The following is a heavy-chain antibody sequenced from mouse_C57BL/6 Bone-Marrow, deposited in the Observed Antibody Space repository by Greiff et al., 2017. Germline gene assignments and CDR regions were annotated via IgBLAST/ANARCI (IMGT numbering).Heavy chain of an antibody. CDR2: ISSGGDYI. V-gene: IGHV5-9-1*02. Sequence: EVHLVESGEGLVKPGGSLKLSCAASGFTFSSYAMSWVRQTPEKRLEWVAYISSGGDYIYYADNVKGRFTLSRDKARNTLYRQMSSLKSEDTAMYYCTRETSGGYFDVWGTGTTVTVSS. CDR1: GFTFSSYA. CDR3: TRETSGGYFDV. J-gene: IGHJ1*03.